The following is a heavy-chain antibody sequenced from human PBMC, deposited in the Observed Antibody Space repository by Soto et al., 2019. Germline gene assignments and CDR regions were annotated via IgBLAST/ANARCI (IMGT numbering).Heavy chain of an antibody. D-gene: IGHD3-16*01. CDR2: IYYIGTT. Sequence: QVQLQESGPGLVKPSETLSLTCSVSDGSVNSGNYYWSWIRQPPGKGLEWIGHIYYIGTTDYNPSLKSRVTISVDTSKNQFSLKVTSVTVADTAVYFCAREEKQLSRYGGDFDYWGQGILVTVSS. V-gene: IGHV4-61*01. CDR1: DGSVNSGNYY. J-gene: IGHJ4*02. CDR3: AREEKQLSRYGGDFDY.